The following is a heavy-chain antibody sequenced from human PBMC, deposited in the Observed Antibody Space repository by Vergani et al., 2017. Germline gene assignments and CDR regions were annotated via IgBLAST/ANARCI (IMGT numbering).Heavy chain of an antibody. J-gene: IGHJ6*03. Sequence: QVQLVQSGAEVKKPGSSVKVSCKASGGTFSSYAISWVRQAPGQGLEWMGGIIPIFGTANYAQKFQGRVTITADESTSTAYMELSSLRSEDTAVYYCARSSSGGQLGHNYYYYYYMDDWGKGTTVTVSS. D-gene: IGHD6-6*01. CDR2: IIPIFGTA. CDR1: GGTFSSYA. CDR3: ARSSSGGQLGHNYYYYYYMDD. V-gene: IGHV1-69*01.